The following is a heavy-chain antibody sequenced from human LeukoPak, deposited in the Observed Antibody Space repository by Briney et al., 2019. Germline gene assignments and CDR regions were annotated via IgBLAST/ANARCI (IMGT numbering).Heavy chain of an antibody. Sequence: GGSLRLSCTTSGFTFSSFVMSWVRQAPGKGLEWVATISGSGTTTYFADSVKGRFTISRDNSKSTLYLQMNSLRAEDTAVYYCARGGQLLFDYWGQGTLVSVSS. J-gene: IGHJ4*02. CDR3: ARGGQLLFDY. D-gene: IGHD2-2*01. CDR2: ISGSGTTT. V-gene: IGHV3-23*01. CDR1: GFTFSSFV.